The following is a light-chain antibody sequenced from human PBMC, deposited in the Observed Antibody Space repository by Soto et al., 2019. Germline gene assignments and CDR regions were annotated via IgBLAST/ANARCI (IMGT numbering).Light chain of an antibody. J-gene: IGKJ1*01. CDR2: GAS. V-gene: IGKV3-15*01. CDR1: QSVSSN. Sequence: EIVMTQSPATLSVSPGERATLSCRASQSVSSNLAWYQQKHGQAPSPLIYGASTRATGIPARFSGSGSGTELTTTISSLQSEDFGVYYCQQYINWPQTFGQGTKVDIK. CDR3: QQYINWPQT.